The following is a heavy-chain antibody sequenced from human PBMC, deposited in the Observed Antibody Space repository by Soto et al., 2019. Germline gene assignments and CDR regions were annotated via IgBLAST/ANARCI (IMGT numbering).Heavy chain of an antibody. D-gene: IGHD2-8*02. Sequence: QVPLVESGGGVVQPGRSLRLSCAASGFTFSSYGMHWVRQAPGKGLEWVAVIWYDGSNKYYADSVKGRFTISRDNSKNTLYLQMNSLRAEDTAVYYCARTNLEDTGGYYFDYWGQGTLVTVSS. CDR3: ARTNLEDTGGYYFDY. CDR1: GFTFSSYG. CDR2: IWYDGSNK. J-gene: IGHJ4*02. V-gene: IGHV3-33*01.